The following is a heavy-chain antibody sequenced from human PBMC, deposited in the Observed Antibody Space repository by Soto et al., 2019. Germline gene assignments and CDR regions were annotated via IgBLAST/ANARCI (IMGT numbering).Heavy chain of an antibody. J-gene: IGHJ4*02. D-gene: IGHD3-3*01. V-gene: IGHV3-15*01. CDR1: GFSFSKAW. CDR3: ITDPYYDFWSGYHFDY. Sequence: SLRLSCAASGFSFSKAWMSWVRLIPGKSLEWVARIRNKTDGGTTDYPAPVRGRFTISRDDSRSTLYLQMNSLKTEDTAVYYCITDPYYDFWSGYHFDYWGQGTLVTVSS. CDR2: IRNKTDGGTT.